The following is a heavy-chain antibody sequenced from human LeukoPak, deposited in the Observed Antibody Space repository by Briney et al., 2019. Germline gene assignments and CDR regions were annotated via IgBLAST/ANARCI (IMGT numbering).Heavy chain of an antibody. CDR2: ISAYNGNT. Sequence: ASVKVSCKASGYTFTSCGISWVRQAPRQGLEWMGWISAYNGNTNYAQKLQGRVTMTTDTSTSTAYMELRSLRSDDTAVYYCARSCSSTSCYRYFQHWGQGTLVTVSS. J-gene: IGHJ1*01. CDR1: GYTFTSCG. D-gene: IGHD2-2*02. CDR3: ARSCSSTSCYRYFQH. V-gene: IGHV1-18*01.